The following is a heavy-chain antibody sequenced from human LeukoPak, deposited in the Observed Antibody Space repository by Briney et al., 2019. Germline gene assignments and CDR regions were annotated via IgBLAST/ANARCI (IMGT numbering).Heavy chain of an antibody. CDR2: ISTDGRST. Sequence: GGSLRLSCAASGFTFSSYWMHRVRQAPGKGLVWVSRISTDGRSTNYADSVKGRFTISRDNTKNTLYLQMNSLRAEDTAVYYCARGQATSNVFGPWGQGTLVTVSS. CDR1: GFTFSSYW. V-gene: IGHV3-74*01. D-gene: IGHD5-24*01. CDR3: ARGQATSNVFGP. J-gene: IGHJ5*02.